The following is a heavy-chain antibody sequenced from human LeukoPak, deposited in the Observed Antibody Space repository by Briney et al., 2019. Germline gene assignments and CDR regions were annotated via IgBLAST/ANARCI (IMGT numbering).Heavy chain of an antibody. CDR1: GFTFSRYG. CDR2: ISPAGSSR. V-gene: IGHV3-30*18. Sequence: PGRSLRLSCAASGFTFSRYGMHWVRQAPGKGLEWVAAISPAGSSRYHADSVEGRFTISRDNSMNTLYLQMNSLRAEDTAVYYCAKDVLNAFDIWGQGTMVTVSS. J-gene: IGHJ3*02. CDR3: AKDVLNAFDI.